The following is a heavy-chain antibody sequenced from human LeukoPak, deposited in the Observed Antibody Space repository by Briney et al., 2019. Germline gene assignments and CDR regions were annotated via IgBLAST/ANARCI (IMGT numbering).Heavy chain of an antibody. J-gene: IGHJ3*02. CDR1: GRTFSGYY. Sequence: TETPTLTSAVYGRTFSGYYWGWIRKPPWKGLEWNGEINHSGSTNYNPSLKSRVTISVDTSKNQFSLKLSSVTAADTAVYYCARFGGYDILTGYYRNAFDIWGQGTMVTVSS. D-gene: IGHD3-9*01. CDR3: ARFGGYDILTGYYRNAFDI. CDR2: INHSGST. V-gene: IGHV4-34*01.